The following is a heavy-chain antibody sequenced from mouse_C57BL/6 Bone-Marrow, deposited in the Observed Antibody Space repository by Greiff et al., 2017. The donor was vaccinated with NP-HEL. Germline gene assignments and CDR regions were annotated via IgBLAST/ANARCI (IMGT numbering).Heavy chain of an antibody. CDR3: TRGRKAQATLYYAMDY. CDR1: GFTFSDAW. J-gene: IGHJ4*01. Sequence: EVKLVESGGGLVQPGGSMKLSCAASGFTFSDAWMDWVRQSPEKGLEWVAEIRNKANNHATYYAESVKGRFTISRDDSKSRVYLQMNILRAEDTGIYYCTRGRKAQATLYYAMDYWGQGTSVTVSS. V-gene: IGHV6-6*01. D-gene: IGHD3-2*02. CDR2: IRNKANNHAT.